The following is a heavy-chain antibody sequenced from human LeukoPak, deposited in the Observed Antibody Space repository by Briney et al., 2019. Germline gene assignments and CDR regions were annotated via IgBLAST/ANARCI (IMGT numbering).Heavy chain of an antibody. D-gene: IGHD6-13*01. CDR2: IIPIFGTA. V-gene: IGHV1-69*06. CDR1: GGTFSSYA. CDR3: ARDWGNSWPDAFDI. J-gene: IGHJ3*02. Sequence: GASVKVSCKASGGTFSSYAISWVRQAPGQGLEWMGGIIPIFGTANYAQKFQGRVTITADKSTSTAYMELSSLRSGDTAVYYCARDWGNSWPDAFDIWGQGTMVTVSS.